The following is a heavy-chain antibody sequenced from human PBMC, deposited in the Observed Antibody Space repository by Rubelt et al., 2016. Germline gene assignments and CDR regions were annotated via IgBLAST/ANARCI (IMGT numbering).Heavy chain of an antibody. CDR3: ASDSGSYLIGY. CDR1: GFTFSSYS. Sequence: EVQLVESGGGLVQPGGSLKLSCAASGFTFSSYSMNWVRQAPGKGLEWVSYISSSTIYCACSVKGRFTISRDNAKNSLYLQMNSLRAEDTAVYYCASDSGSYLIGYWGQGTLVTVSS. CDR2: ISSSTI. V-gene: IGHV3-48*04. D-gene: IGHD1-26*01. J-gene: IGHJ4*02.